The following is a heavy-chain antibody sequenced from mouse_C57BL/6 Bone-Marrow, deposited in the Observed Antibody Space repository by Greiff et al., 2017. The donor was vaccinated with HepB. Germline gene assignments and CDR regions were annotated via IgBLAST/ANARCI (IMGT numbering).Heavy chain of an antibody. D-gene: IGHD1-1*01. V-gene: IGHV1-81*01. J-gene: IGHJ3*01. CDR2: IYPRSGNT. CDR3: ARFPAGSSPAWFAY. Sequence: QVQLQQSGAELARPGASVKLSCKASGYTFTSYGISGVKQRTGQGLEWIGEIYPRSGNTYYNEKFKGKATLTADKSSSTAYMELRSLTSEDSAVYFCARFPAGSSPAWFAYWGQGTLVTVSA. CDR1: GYTFTSYG.